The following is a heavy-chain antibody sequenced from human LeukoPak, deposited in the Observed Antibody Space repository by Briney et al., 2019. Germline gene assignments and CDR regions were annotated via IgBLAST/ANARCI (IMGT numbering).Heavy chain of an antibody. CDR2: IRDEGTNE. J-gene: IGHJ4*02. CDR1: GFTFSASG. Sequence: GGSLRLSCAPSGFTFSASGMHWVRQAPGKGLEGVAFIRDEGTNEYYGDSVKGRFTISRDNSKNTLYLQMNSLRAEDTVVYYCAKAPPNYYDSSGYYSHFDYWGQGTLVTVSS. CDR3: AKAPPNYYDSSGYYSHFDY. D-gene: IGHD3-22*01. V-gene: IGHV3-30*02.